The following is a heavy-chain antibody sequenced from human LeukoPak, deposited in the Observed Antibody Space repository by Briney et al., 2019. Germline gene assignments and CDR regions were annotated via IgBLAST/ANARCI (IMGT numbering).Heavy chain of an antibody. J-gene: IGHJ2*01. V-gene: IGHV4-59*01. CDR2: IYYSGST. CDR3: ARWESFFDSGPEGRYFDP. CDR1: GGSISSYY. Sequence: PSETLSLTCTVSGGSISSYYWSWIRQPPGKGLEWIGYIYYSGSTNYNPSLKSRVTISVDTSKNQFSLKLSSVTAADTAVYYCARWESFFDSGPEGRYFDPWGRGTLVTVSS. D-gene: IGHD3-9*01.